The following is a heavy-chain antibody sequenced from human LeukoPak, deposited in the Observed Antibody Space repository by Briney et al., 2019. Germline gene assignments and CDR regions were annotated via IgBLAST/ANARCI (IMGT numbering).Heavy chain of an antibody. V-gene: IGHV1-2*02. CDR3: ARGATIFGVVIYFDY. CDR2: INPNSGGT. Sequence: ASVKVSCKAAGYAFTGSYIHWVRQAPGQGLEWMGWINPNSGGTNYAQKFQGRVTMTRDTSISTAYMELSRLRSDDTAVYYCARGATIFGVVIYFDYWGQGTLVTVSS. J-gene: IGHJ4*02. CDR1: GYAFTGSY. D-gene: IGHD3-3*01.